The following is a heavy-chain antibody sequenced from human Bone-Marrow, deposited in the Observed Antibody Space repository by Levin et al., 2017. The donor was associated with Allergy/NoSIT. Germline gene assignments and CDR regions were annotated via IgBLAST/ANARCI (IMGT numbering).Heavy chain of an antibody. CDR3: ARDQDDYGEPYFDF. V-gene: IGHV3-74*01. J-gene: IGHJ4*02. Sequence: GGSLRLSCAASGFTFSDYWMHWVRQAPGKGLVWVARINSDGRITEYADSVKGRFTISRDNAKNMLYLQMSSLSADDTAVYFCARDQDDYGEPYFDFWGQGTLVTVAS. CDR1: GFTFSDYW. D-gene: IGHD4-17*01. CDR2: INSDGRIT.